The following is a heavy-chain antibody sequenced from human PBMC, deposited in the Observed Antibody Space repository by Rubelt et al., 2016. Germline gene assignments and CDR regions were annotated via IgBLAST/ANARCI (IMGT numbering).Heavy chain of an antibody. V-gene: IGHV3-NL1*01. CDR3: ARGTMGARIQLWLRDGMDV. CDR1: GFIFSSYA. CDR2: IDSGDIR. Sequence: LRLSCAASGFIFSSYAMHWVRQAPGKGLEWVSFIDSGDIRDYADSVKGRFTISRDNSKNTLYLQMNSLGVEDTAVYYCARGTMGARIQLWLRDGMDVWGQGTTVTVSS. J-gene: IGHJ6*02. D-gene: IGHD5-18*01.